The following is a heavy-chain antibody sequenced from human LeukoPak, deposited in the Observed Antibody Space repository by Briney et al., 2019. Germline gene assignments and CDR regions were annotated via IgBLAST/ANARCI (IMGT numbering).Heavy chain of an antibody. J-gene: IGHJ4*02. CDR3: ATDGTPERITIFSHYFDS. D-gene: IGHD3-3*01. CDR1: GFTFGDYA. V-gene: IGHV3-11*01. CDR2: MSSRSGTT. Sequence: GGSLRLSCTASGFTFGDYAMSWFRQAPGKGLEWISWMSSRSGTTQYADSVKGRFTISRDNAKNSLYLQMNSLTAEDTAVYYCATDGTPERITIFSHYFDSWGQGTLVTVSS.